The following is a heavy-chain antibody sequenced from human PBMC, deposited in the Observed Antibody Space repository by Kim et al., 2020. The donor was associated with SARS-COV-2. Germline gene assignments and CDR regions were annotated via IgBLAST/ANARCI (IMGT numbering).Heavy chain of an antibody. V-gene: IGHV3-73*01. CDR3: TMTMDMVRGVMVSY. D-gene: IGHD3-10*01. J-gene: IGHJ4*02. Sequence: AASVKGRFTISRDDSKNTAYLQMNSLKTEDTAVYYCTMTMDMVRGVMVSYWGQGTLVTVSS.